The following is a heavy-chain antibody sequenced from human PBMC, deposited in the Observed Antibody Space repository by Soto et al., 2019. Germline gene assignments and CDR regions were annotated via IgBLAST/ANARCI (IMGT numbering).Heavy chain of an antibody. V-gene: IGHV5-51*01. CDR2: IYPGDSDT. CDR3: ARHYCSSTSCYPVYYYYGMDV. J-gene: IGHJ6*02. D-gene: IGHD2-2*01. CDR1: GYSFTSYW. Sequence: LKISCKGSGYSFTSYWIGWVRQMPGKGLEWMGIIYPGDSDTRYSPSFQGQVTISADKSISTAYLQWSSLKASDTAMYYCARHYCSSTSCYPVYYYYGMDVWGQGTTVTVSS.